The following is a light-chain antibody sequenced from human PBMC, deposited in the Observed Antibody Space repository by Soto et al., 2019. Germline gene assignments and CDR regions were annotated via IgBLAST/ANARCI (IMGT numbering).Light chain of an antibody. Sequence: IVMTQSPASLSVSPGDGATLSCRASHSVASNVAWYQQKPGQGLRLLIHGASTRAVGVPARFSGSGSGTDYTHTITSLQSEDSAGYYRQQYHNWPPQYTFGQGTKLQIK. V-gene: IGKV3-15*01. J-gene: IGKJ2*01. CDR2: GAS. CDR3: QQYHNWPPQYT. CDR1: HSVASN.